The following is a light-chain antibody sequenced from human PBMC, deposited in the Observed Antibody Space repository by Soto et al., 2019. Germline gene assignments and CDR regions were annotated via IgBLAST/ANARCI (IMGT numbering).Light chain of an antibody. V-gene: IGLV1-40*01. CDR3: QSYDSSLSGVV. Sequence: QSVLTQPPSVSGAPGQRVTISCTGSSSNIGAGYDVHWYKQLPGTAPKLLIYGNSNRPSGAPDRFSGSKSGTSASLAITGLQAEDEADYYCQSYDSSLSGVVFGGGTKVTVL. CDR1: SSNIGAGYD. CDR2: GNS. J-gene: IGLJ2*01.